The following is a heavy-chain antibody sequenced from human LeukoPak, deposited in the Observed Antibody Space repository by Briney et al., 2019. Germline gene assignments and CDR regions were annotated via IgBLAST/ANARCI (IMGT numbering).Heavy chain of an antibody. J-gene: IGHJ4*02. CDR2: IWYDGSNK. D-gene: IGHD6-19*01. CDR3: ARASPEDRIAVAAPDY. V-gene: IGHV3-30*02. CDR1: GFTFSSYG. Sequence: GGSLRVCCAASGFTFSSYGMHWVRQAPGEGLEWVAFIWYDGSNKYYADSVKSRFTISRENAKNTLYLQMNSLRADDTAVYYCARASPEDRIAVAAPDYWGQGTLVTVSS.